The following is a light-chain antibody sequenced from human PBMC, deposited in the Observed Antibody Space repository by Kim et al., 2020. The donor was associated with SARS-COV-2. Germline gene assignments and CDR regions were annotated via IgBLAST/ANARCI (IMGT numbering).Light chain of an antibody. CDR1: NIGSKS. Sequence: APGKTARITCGGNNIGSKSVLWYQQKPGQAPVLVIYYDSDRPSGIPERFSGSNSGNTATLTISRVEAGDEADYYCQVWHSSSDQWVFGGGTQLTVL. CDR3: QVWHSSSDQWV. J-gene: IGLJ3*02. V-gene: IGLV3-21*04. CDR2: YDS.